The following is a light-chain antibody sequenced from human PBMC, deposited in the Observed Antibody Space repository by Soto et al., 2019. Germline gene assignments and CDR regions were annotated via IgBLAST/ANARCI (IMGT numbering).Light chain of an antibody. CDR2: EVS. J-gene: IGLJ1*01. Sequence: QSVLTQPPSASGSPGQSVTISCTGTSSDVGGYNYVSWYQQHPGKAPKLMIYEVSERPSGVPDRFSGSKSGNTASLTVSGLQAEDEADYYCSSYAGSTNYVFGTGNKVTVL. V-gene: IGLV2-8*01. CDR3: SSYAGSTNYV. CDR1: SSDVGGYNY.